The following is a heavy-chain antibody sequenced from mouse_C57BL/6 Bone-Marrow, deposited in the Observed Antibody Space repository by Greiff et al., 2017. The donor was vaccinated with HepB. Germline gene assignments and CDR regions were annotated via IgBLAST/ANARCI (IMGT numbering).Heavy chain of an antibody. CDR2: IDPEDGET. J-gene: IGHJ3*01. D-gene: IGHD1-2*01. CDR3: ARESPHYDERAWFAY. CDR1: GFNIKDYY. V-gene: IGHV14-2*01. Sequence: EVQLQQSGAELVKPGASVKLSCTASGFNIKDYYMHWVKQRTEQGLEWIGRIDPEDGETKYAPNFQGKATITADTSSNTAYLQLSSLTSEDTAVYYCARESPHYDERAWFAYWGQGTLVTVSA.